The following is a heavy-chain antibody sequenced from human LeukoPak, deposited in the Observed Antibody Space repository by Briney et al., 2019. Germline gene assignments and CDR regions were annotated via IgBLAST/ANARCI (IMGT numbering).Heavy chain of an antibody. D-gene: IGHD4-17*01. CDR3: ARDYFDYGDYVGSWAFDI. J-gene: IGHJ3*02. CDR1: GGSISSYY. V-gene: IGHV4-4*07. CDR2: IYTSGST. Sequence: PSETLSLTCTVSGGSISSYYWSWIRQPAGKGLEWIGRIYTSGSTNYNPSLKSRVTMSVDTSKNQFSLKLSSVTAADTAVYYCARDYFDYGDYVGSWAFDIWGQGTMVTVYS.